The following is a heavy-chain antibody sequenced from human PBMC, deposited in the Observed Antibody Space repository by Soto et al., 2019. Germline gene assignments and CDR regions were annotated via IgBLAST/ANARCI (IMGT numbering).Heavy chain of an antibody. D-gene: IGHD3-22*01. CDR3: ASYDGSGYYYGY. CDR1: GFIVSLNY. Sequence: GGSLRLSCAASGFIVSLNYLTWVRQAPGKGLEWVSVLYSGGAKYYSDSVKGRFTISRDISKNTVYLQMNSLRAEDTDVYYCASYDGSGYYYGYWGQGTLVPVSS. V-gene: IGHV3-53*01. CDR2: LYSGGAK. J-gene: IGHJ4*02.